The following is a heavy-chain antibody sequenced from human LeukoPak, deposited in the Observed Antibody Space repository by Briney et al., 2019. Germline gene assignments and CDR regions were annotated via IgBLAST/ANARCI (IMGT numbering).Heavy chain of an antibody. J-gene: IGHJ4*02. Sequence: PGGSLRLSCAASGFTFSCCAMHWVRQAPGKGLEWVSAVSANGGTTHYADSVKGRFTTSRDNAKNSLYLQMNSLRDEDTAVYYCARNEWADYWGQGTLVTVSS. CDR1: GFTFSCCA. CDR3: ARNEWADY. CDR2: VSANGGTT. V-gene: IGHV3-23*01. D-gene: IGHD1-26*01.